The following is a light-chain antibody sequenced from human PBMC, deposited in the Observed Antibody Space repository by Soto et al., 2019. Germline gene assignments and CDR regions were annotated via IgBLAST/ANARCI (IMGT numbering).Light chain of an antibody. CDR3: CSYAGSYTVWV. CDR1: SSDVGGYNY. J-gene: IGLJ3*02. V-gene: IGLV2-11*01. CDR2: DVS. Sequence: QSALTQPRSVSGSPGQSVTISCTGTSSDVGGYNYVSWYQHHPGKAPKLMIYDVSKRPSGVPDRFSGSKSGNTASLTISGLQAEDEADYYCCSYAGSYTVWVFGGGTKVTVL.